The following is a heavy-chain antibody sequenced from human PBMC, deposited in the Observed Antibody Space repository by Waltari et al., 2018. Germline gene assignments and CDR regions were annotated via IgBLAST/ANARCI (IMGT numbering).Heavy chain of an antibody. D-gene: IGHD3-10*01. CDR1: GGSISSYY. J-gene: IGHJ6*03. Sequence: QVQLQESGPGLVKPSETLSLTCTVSGGSISSYYWSWIRQPAGKGLEWIGRIYTSGSTNYNPSLKSRVTMSVDTSKNQFSLKLSSVTAADTAVYYCARDLDMVRGDYYYYMDVWGKGTTVTVSS. V-gene: IGHV4-4*07. CDR2: IYTSGST. CDR3: ARDLDMVRGDYYYYMDV.